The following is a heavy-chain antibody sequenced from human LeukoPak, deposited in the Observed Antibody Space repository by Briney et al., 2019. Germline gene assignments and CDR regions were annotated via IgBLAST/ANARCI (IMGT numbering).Heavy chain of an antibody. CDR3: ARAAYWYFDL. V-gene: IGHV4-59*01. CDR1: GGFSSSYY. J-gene: IGHJ2*01. Sequence: SETLSLTCTVSGGFSSSYYWSWIRQPPGKGLEWIAYIYSGDSTFHPSLKSRVTISVDTSKSQFSLNLKSVTAADTAVYYCARAAYWYFDLWGRGTLVSVSS. CDR2: IYSGDS.